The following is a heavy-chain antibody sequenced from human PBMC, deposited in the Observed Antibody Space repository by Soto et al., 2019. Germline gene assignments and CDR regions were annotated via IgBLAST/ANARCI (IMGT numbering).Heavy chain of an antibody. CDR1: GYSFTSYW. J-gene: IGHJ6*02. Sequence: PGESLKISCKGSGYSFTSYWISWVRQMPGKGLEWMGRIDPSDSYTNYSPSFQGRVTISADKSISTAYLQWSSLKASDTAMYYCARPWVVPARDYYYGMDVWGQGTTVTVSS. V-gene: IGHV5-10-1*01. D-gene: IGHD2-2*01. CDR3: ARPWVVPARDYYYGMDV. CDR2: IDPSDSYT.